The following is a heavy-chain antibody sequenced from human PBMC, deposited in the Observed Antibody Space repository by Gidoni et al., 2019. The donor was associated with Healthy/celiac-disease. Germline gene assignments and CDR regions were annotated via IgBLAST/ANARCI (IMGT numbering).Heavy chain of an antibody. CDR2: ISAYNGTT. V-gene: IGHV1-18*01. J-gene: IGHJ6*02. CDR3: ARVQDIVLMVYADTPYGMDV. Sequence: QVQLVQSGAEVKKPGASVKVSCKASGYTFTSYGISWVRQAPGQGLEWMGWISAYNGTTNYAQKLQGRVTMTTDTSTSTAYMELRSLRSDDTAVYYCARVQDIVLMVYADTPYGMDVWGQETTVTVSS. D-gene: IGHD2-8*01. CDR1: GYTFTSYG.